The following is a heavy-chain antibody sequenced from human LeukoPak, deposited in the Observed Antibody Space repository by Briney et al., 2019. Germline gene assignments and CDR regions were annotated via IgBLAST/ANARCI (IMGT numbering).Heavy chain of an antibody. D-gene: IGHD5-18*01. CDR2: IYTSGST. CDR1: GVSISSGSYY. Sequence: SETLSLTCTVSGVSISSGSYYWSWIRQPAGKGLEWIGRIYTSGSTNYNPSLKSRVTILVDTSKNQFYLKLSSVTAADTAVYYCASAGYSDAFDIWGQGTMVTVSS. V-gene: IGHV4-61*02. J-gene: IGHJ3*02. CDR3: ASAGYSDAFDI.